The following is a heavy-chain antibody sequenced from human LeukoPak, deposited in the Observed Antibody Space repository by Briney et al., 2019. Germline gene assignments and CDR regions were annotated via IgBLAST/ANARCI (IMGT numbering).Heavy chain of an antibody. Sequence: SETLSLTCTVSGGSISSSSYYWGWIRQPPGKGLEWTGSIYYSGTTYYNPSLESRVTISVDTSKNQFSLKLSSVTAADTAVYYCASEGYSSGWYIVDYWGQGILVTVSS. D-gene: IGHD6-19*01. CDR2: IYYSGTT. J-gene: IGHJ4*02. CDR3: ASEGYSSGWYIVDY. V-gene: IGHV4-39*01. CDR1: GGSISSSSYY.